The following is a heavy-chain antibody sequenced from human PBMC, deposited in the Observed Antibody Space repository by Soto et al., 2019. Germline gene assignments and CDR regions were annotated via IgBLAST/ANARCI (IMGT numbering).Heavy chain of an antibody. CDR2: IDWDDDK. D-gene: IGHD5-18*01. V-gene: IGHV2-70*01. CDR3: ARILIDSYGYRDNYYYGMDV. CDR1: GFSLSTSGMC. Sequence: SGPTLVNPTQTLTLTCTFSGFSLSTSGMCVSWIRQPPGKALEWLALIDWDDDKYYSTSLKTRLTISKDTSKNQVVITMTNMDPVETATYYCARILIDSYGYRDNYYYGMDVWGQGTTVTVSS. J-gene: IGHJ6*02.